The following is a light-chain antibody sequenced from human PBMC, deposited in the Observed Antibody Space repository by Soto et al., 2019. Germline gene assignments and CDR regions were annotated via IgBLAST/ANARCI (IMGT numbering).Light chain of an antibody. CDR3: ATWDDSLSGVV. Sequence: FVLTQPPSASGTPGQRVPISCSGSSSNIGSNYVYWYQQLPGTAPKLLIYANNQRPSGVPDRFSGSKSGTSASLAISGLRSEDEADYYCATWDDSLSGVVFGGGTKLTVL. J-gene: IGLJ3*02. CDR2: ANN. CDR1: SSNIGSNY. V-gene: IGLV1-47*02.